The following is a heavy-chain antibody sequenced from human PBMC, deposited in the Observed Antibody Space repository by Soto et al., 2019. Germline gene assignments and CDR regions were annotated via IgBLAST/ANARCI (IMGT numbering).Heavy chain of an antibody. D-gene: IGHD3-22*01. CDR2: ISSSSSYI. Sequence: EVQLVESGGGLVKPGGSLRLSCAASGFTFSSYSMNWVRQAPGKGLEWVSSISSSSSYIYYADSVKGRFTISRDNAKNSLYLQMNSLRAEDTAVYYCARDMVVVVIPKWNAFDIWGQGTMVTVSS. CDR3: ARDMVVVVIPKWNAFDI. CDR1: GFTFSSYS. V-gene: IGHV3-21*01. J-gene: IGHJ3*02.